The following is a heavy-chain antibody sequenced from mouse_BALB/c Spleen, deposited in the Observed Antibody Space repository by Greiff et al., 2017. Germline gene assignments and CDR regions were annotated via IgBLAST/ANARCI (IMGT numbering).Heavy chain of an antibody. Sequence: QVQLQQSGPGLVAPSQSLSITCTVSGFSLTSYDISWIRQPPGKGLEWLGVIWTGGGTNYNSAFMSRLSISKDNSKSQVFLKMNSLQTDDTAIYYCVRDSPGGLYAMDYWGQGTSVTVSS. V-gene: IGHV2-9-2*01. CDR2: IWTGGGT. CDR1: GFSLTSYD. D-gene: IGHD4-1*01. CDR3: VRDSPGGLYAMDY. J-gene: IGHJ4*01.